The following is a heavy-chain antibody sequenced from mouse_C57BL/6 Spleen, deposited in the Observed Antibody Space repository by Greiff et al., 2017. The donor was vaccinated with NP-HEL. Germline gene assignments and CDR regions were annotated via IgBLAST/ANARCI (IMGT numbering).Heavy chain of an antibody. CDR1: GFTFSDYG. J-gene: IGHJ1*03. D-gene: IGHD2-3*01. Sequence: EVKVEESGGGLVKPGGSLKLSCAASGFTFSDYGMHWVRRAPEKVLEWVAYISSGSSTIYYADTVKGRFPISSDNAKNNVFLQMTSLRSEDTAMYYCARRLWLLRYFDVWGTGTTVTVSS. V-gene: IGHV5-17*01. CDR3: ARRLWLLRYFDV. CDR2: ISSGSSTI.